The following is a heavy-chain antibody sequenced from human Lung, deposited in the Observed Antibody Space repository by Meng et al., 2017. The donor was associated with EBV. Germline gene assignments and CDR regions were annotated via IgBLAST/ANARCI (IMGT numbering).Heavy chain of an antibody. J-gene: IGHJ4*02. Sequence: QVQLQESGPGRVKPSQTLSLTCTVSGGSISSGDYYWSWIRQPPGKGLEWIGYISYSGSTYYNPSLKSRVTISVDTSKNQFSLKLSSVTAADTAVYYCARTHFYDSSNYGFDYWGQGTLVTVSS. CDR1: GGSISSGDYY. V-gene: IGHV4-30-4*01. CDR3: ARTHFYDSSNYGFDY. CDR2: ISYSGST. D-gene: IGHD3-22*01.